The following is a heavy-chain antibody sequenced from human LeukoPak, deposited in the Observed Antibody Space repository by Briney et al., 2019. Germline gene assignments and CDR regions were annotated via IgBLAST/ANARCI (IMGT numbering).Heavy chain of an antibody. CDR1: GYTFTGYY. D-gene: IGHD3-22*01. CDR3: ARSVTMIVVGDFDY. V-gene: IGHV1-2*02. Sequence: AASVKVSCKASGYTFTGYYMHWVRQAPGQGLEWMGWINPNSGGTNYAQKFQGRVTMTRDTSISTAYMELSRLRSDDTAVYYCARSVTMIVVGDFDYWGQGTLVTVSS. CDR2: INPNSGGT. J-gene: IGHJ4*02.